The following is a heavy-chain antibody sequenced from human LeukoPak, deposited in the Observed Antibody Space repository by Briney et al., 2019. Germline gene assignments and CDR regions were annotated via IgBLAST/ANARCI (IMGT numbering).Heavy chain of an antibody. J-gene: IGHJ4*02. CDR2: INQDGSEK. CDR3: AGGQNYFHY. Sequence: GGSLRLSCAGPGFTLSSYWMSWVRQAPGKGLEWVANINQDGSEKYYLDSVKGRFTISRDTAKNSLYLQMNSLRAEDTAVYYCAGGQNYFHYWGQGTLVTVSS. V-gene: IGHV3-7*01. CDR1: GFTLSSYW.